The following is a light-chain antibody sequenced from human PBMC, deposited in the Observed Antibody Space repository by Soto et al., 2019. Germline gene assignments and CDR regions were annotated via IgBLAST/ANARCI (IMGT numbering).Light chain of an antibody. J-gene: IGKJ1*01. Sequence: DIQMTQSPSSLSASVGDRVTITCRASQSISYYLNWYQQKQGRAPRLLIYSTSTLQSGVPSKFSGSASGTDFTLTITSLQPEDFATYYCQQSYSTPWTFGQ. CDR2: STS. CDR1: QSISYY. V-gene: IGKV1-39*01. CDR3: QQSYSTPWT.